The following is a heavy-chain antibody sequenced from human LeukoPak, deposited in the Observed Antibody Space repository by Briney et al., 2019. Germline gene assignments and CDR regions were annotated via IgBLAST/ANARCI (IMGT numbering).Heavy chain of an antibody. CDR3: AKGGSTNSYYYMDV. D-gene: IGHD3-10*01. J-gene: IGHJ6*03. Sequence: GGSLRLSCAASGFTFSSYWMSWVRQAPGKGLEWVANIKKDGSEKYYVDSVKGRFTISRDNAKTSLYLQMNSLRAEDTAVYYCAKGGSTNSYYYMDVWGKGTTVTVSS. CDR1: GFTFSSYW. CDR2: IKKDGSEK. V-gene: IGHV3-7*01.